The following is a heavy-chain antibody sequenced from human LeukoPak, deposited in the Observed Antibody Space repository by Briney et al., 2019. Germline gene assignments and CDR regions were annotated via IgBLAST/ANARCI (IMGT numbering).Heavy chain of an antibody. CDR3: ARDNDFWSGYYSFDF. CDR1: GDSINSAAYY. D-gene: IGHD3-3*01. V-gene: IGHV4-31*03. J-gene: IGHJ4*02. Sequence: PSDTLSLTCTVSGDSINSAAYYWSWIRQHPGKGLEWIRNIYYSGSTSYNPSLQSRVTISIDTSKNQFSLKLSSVTAADTAVYYCARDNDFWSGYYSFDFWGRGTLVTVSS. CDR2: IYYSGST.